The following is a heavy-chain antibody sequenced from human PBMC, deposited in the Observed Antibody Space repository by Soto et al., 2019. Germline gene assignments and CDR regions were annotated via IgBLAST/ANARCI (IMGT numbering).Heavy chain of an antibody. CDR2: IIPILGIA. CDR3: AGGIAAADYYYYGMAV. CDR1: GGTFSSYT. Sequence: QVQLVQSGAEVKKPGSSVKVSCKASGGTFSSYTISWVRQAPGQGLEWMGRIIPILGIANYAQKFQGRVTITADKSTSTAYMELSSLRSEDTAVYYCAGGIAAADYYYYGMAVWGQGTTVTVSS. D-gene: IGHD6-13*01. J-gene: IGHJ6*02. V-gene: IGHV1-69*02.